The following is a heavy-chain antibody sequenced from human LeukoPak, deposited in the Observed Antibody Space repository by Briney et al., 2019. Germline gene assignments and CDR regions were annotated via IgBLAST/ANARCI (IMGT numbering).Heavy chain of an antibody. Sequence: GGSLRLSCAASGFTFSSYAMSWVRQAPGKGLEWVSVISNSGGSTDYADSVKGRFTISRDNSKNTLHLQMNSLRAEDTAVYYCAKVRFGVMARYCFDYWGQGTLVTVSS. V-gene: IGHV3-23*01. J-gene: IGHJ4*02. CDR2: ISNSGGST. D-gene: IGHD3-10*01. CDR3: AKVRFGVMARYCFDY. CDR1: GFTFSSYA.